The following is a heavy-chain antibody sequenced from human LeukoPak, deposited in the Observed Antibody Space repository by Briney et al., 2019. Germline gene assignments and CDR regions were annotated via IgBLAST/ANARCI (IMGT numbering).Heavy chain of an antibody. CDR3: ATSRYSSSWDFDS. CDR1: GYTFINYY. J-gene: IGHJ4*02. Sequence: ASVKVSCKASGYTFINYYMHWVRQAPGQGLEWMGRINPKSGGTNFAQKFQGWVTMHRDTSISTAYMELRRLTSDDTAVYYCATSRYSSSWDFDSWGQGTLVTVSS. D-gene: IGHD6-13*01. CDR2: INPKSGGT. V-gene: IGHV1-2*04.